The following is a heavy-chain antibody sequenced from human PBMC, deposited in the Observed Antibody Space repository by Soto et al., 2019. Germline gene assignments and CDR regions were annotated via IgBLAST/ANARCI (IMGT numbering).Heavy chain of an antibody. CDR2: ISYDGSNK. V-gene: IGHV3-30-3*01. CDR1: GFTFSSYA. J-gene: IGHJ4*02. CDR3: ARELYHGGSDY. Sequence: QVQLVESGGGVVQPGRSLRLSCAASGFTFSSYAMHWVRQAPGKGLEWVAVISYDGSNKYYADSVKGRFTISRDNSKNTRYLQMNSLRAEDTAVYDCARELYHGGSDYWGEGTLVTVSS. D-gene: IGHD1-26*01.